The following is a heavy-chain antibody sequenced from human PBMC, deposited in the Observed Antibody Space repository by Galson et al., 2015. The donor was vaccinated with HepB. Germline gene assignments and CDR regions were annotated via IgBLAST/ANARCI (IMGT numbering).Heavy chain of an antibody. D-gene: IGHD5-18*01. CDR2: ISSSSSYT. CDR1: GFTFSDYY. J-gene: IGHJ4*02. Sequence: SLRLSCAASGFTFSDYYMSWIRQAPGKGLEWVSYISSSSSYTNYADSVKGRFTISRDNAKNSLYLQMNSLRAEDTAVYYCARVMDTAMVYYFDYWGQGTLVTVSS. CDR3: ARVMDTAMVYYFDY. V-gene: IGHV3-11*06.